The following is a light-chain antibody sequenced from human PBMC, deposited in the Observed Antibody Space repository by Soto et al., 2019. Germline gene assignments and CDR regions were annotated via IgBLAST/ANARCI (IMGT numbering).Light chain of an antibody. V-gene: IGKV3-20*01. Sequence: EIVLTQSPGTLSLSPGERATLSCRASQSVSSSYLAWYQQKPGQAPRLLFYGASSRAIGIPDRFSGSGSGTDFALTISRLEPEDFAVYYCQQYGSSPLTFGGGTKVEIK. J-gene: IGKJ4*01. CDR3: QQYGSSPLT. CDR1: QSVSSSY. CDR2: GAS.